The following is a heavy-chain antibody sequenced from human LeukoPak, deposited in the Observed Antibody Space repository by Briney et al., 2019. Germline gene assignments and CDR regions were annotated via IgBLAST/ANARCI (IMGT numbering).Heavy chain of an antibody. CDR3: ARDHHDVLTGYYSNYYNYYYMDV. CDR2: IKEDGSEK. Sequence: GGSLRLSCVASGFTFSSYWMSWVRQAPGKGLEWLANIKEDGSEKYYVDSVRGRFTLSRDNAENSLYLQMNSLRAEDTAVYYCARDHHDVLTGYYSNYYNYYYMDVWGKGTTVTVSS. V-gene: IGHV3-7*01. J-gene: IGHJ6*03. CDR1: GFTFSSYW. D-gene: IGHD3-9*01.